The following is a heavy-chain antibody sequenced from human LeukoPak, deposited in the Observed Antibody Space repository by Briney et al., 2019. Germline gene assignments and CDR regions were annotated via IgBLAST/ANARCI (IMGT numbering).Heavy chain of an antibody. CDR2: ISGSGGST. J-gene: IGHJ4*02. CDR3: AKEVVGAYYDSSGKQFDY. D-gene: IGHD3-22*01. CDR1: GFTFSSYA. Sequence: PGGSLRLSCAASGFTFSSYAMSWVRQAPGKGLEWVSAISGSGGSTYYADSVKGRFTISRDNSKNTLYLQMNSLRAEDTAVYYCAKEVVGAYYDSSGKQFDYWGQGTLVTVSS. V-gene: IGHV3-23*01.